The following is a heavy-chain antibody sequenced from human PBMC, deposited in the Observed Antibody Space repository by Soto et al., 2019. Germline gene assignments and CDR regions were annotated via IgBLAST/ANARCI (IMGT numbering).Heavy chain of an antibody. CDR1: GFIFSTYA. D-gene: IGHD4-17*01. CDR2: ISSNSDTT. CDR3: AHPRGYGVFDAVDI. J-gene: IGHJ3*02. Sequence: GGSLRLSCAASGFIFSTYAMNWVRQAPGEGLEWVSAISSNSDTTFYAESVRGRFTISRDNSVNTLYLQMSRLRTEDTAVYYCAHPRGYGVFDAVDIWGQGTMVTVSS. V-gene: IGHV3-23*01.